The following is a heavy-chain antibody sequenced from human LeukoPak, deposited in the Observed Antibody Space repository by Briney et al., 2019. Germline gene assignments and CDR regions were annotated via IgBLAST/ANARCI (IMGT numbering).Heavy chain of an antibody. V-gene: IGHV1-3*01. D-gene: IGHD5-24*01. CDR2: INAGNGNT. Sequence: GASVKVSCKASGYTLTSYAMHWVRQAPGQRLEWMGWINAGNGNTKYSQKFQGRVTITRDTSASTAYMELSSLRSEDTAVYYCARGKDGYNPLFDYWGQGTLVTVSS. J-gene: IGHJ4*02. CDR1: GYTLTSYA. CDR3: ARGKDGYNPLFDY.